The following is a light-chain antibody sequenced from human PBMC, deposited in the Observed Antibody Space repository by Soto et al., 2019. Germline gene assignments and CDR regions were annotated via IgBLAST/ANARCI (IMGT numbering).Light chain of an antibody. J-gene: IGKJ2*01. CDR3: QQYDRFPYT. V-gene: IGKV1-5*03. CDR2: KAS. CDR1: QSINSW. Sequence: DIQMTQSPSTLSASIGDTVIITCRASQSINSWLAWYQQKPGKAPKLLIHKASTLESGVPSRFSGSESGTAFTLTISSLQPDDFATFYCQQYDRFPYTFAQGTKLEIK.